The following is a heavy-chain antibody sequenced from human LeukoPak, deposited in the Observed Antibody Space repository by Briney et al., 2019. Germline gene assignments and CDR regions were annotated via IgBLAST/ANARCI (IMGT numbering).Heavy chain of an antibody. Sequence: GGSLRLSCVTSGFSFSTSAMNWVRQAPGKGLEWVSSINQGTTHIYYAGSVRGRSTISRDDARNSLYLQMSSLRAEDTAVYCARDPTRYLRYGYFDYWGQGTVVTVSS. D-gene: IGHD3-9*01. V-gene: IGHV3-21*01. CDR2: INQGTTHI. CDR3: ARDPTRYLRYGYFDY. CDR1: GFSFSTSA. J-gene: IGHJ4*02.